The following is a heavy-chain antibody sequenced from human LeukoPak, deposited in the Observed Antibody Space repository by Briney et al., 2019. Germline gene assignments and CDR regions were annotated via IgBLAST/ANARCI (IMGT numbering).Heavy chain of an antibody. CDR3: ARHEAIAAAATPKDY. CDR1: GYTFTGYY. D-gene: IGHD6-13*01. V-gene: IGHV1-2*02. J-gene: IGHJ4*02. Sequence: GASVKVSCKASGYTFTGYYMHWVRQAPGPGLEWMGWINPNSGGTNHAQKFQGRVTMTRDTSISTAYMELSRLRSDDPAVYYCARHEAIAAAATPKDYWGQGTLVTVSS. CDR2: INPNSGGT.